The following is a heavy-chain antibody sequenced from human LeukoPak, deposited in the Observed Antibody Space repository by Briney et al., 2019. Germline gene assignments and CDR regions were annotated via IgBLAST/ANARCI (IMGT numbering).Heavy chain of an antibody. CDR1: GFTFSSYS. J-gene: IGHJ5*02. CDR3: ARTGYGVRSWFDR. Sequence: GGSLRLSCAASGFTFSSYSMNWVRQAPGKGLEWVSSISSSSSYIYYADSVKGRFTISRDNAKNSLYLQMNSLRAEDTAVYYCARTGYGVRSWFDRWGQGTLVTVSS. V-gene: IGHV3-21*01. CDR2: ISSSSSYI. D-gene: IGHD5-18*01.